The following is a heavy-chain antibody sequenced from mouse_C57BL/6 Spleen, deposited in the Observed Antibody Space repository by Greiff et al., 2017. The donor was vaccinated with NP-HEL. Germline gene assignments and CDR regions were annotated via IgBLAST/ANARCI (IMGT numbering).Heavy chain of an antibody. Sequence: VQLKESGPELVKPGASVKMSCKASGYTFTDYNMHWVKQSHGKSLEWIGYINPNNGGTSYNQKFKGKATLTVNKSSSTAYMELRSLTSEDSAVYYCARRSFITTVVATRWYFDVWGTGTTVTVSS. CDR2: INPNNGGT. V-gene: IGHV1-22*01. J-gene: IGHJ1*03. CDR3: ARRSFITTVVATRWYFDV. CDR1: GYTFTDYN. D-gene: IGHD1-1*01.